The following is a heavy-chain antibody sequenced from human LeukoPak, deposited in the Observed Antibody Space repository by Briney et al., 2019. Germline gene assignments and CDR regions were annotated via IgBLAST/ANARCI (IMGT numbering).Heavy chain of an antibody. CDR3: AHHITMVRGVDNWFDP. CDR2: IYWDDDK. J-gene: IGHJ5*02. CDR1: GFSLSTSGVG. Sequence: ESGPTLVNPTQTLTLTCTFSGFSLSTSGVGVGWIRQPPGKALEWLALIYWDDDKRYSPSLKSRLTITKDTSKNQVVLTMTNMDPVDTATYYCAHHITMVRGVDNWFDPWGQGTLVTVSS. D-gene: IGHD3-10*01. V-gene: IGHV2-5*02.